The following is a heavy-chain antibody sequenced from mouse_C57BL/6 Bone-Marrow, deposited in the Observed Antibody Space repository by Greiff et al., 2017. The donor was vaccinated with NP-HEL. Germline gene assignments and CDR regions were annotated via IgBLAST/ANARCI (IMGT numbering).Heavy chain of an antibody. CDR1: GFSLTSYA. CDR2: IWTGGGT. D-gene: IGHD1-1*01. J-gene: IGHJ4*01. CDR3: ARNWGNLNLLRNYAMDY. Sequence: VQRVESGPGLVAPSQSLSITCTVSGFSLTSYAISWVRQPPGKGLEWLGVIWTGGGTNYNSALKSRLSISKDNSKSQVFLKMNSLQTDDTARYYCARNWGNLNLLRNYAMDYWGQGTSVTVSS. V-gene: IGHV2-9-1*01.